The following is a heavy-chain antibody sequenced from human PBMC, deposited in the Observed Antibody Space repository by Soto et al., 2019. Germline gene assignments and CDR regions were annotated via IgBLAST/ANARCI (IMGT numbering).Heavy chain of an antibody. J-gene: IGHJ2*01. CDR3: ARGLMTTVTTGWYFDL. CDR2: ISAYNGNT. D-gene: IGHD4-17*01. V-gene: IGHV1-18*01. CDR1: GYTFTSYG. Sequence: QVQLVQSGAEVKKPGASVKVSCKASGYTFTSYGISWVRQAPGQGLEWMGWISAYNGNTNYAQKLQGRVPMTTDTXTXXAYMELRSLSSDDTAVYYCARGLMTTVTTGWYFDLWGRGTLVTVSS.